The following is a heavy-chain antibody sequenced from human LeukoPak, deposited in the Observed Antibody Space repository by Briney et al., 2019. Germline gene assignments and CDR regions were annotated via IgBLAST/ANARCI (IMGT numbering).Heavy chain of an antibody. J-gene: IGHJ4*02. CDR3: AKDGGSGWDLGIDY. CDR1: GFTFSSYG. D-gene: IGHD6-19*01. CDR2: ISYDGSNK. V-gene: IGHV3-30*18. Sequence: GGSLRLSCAASGFTFSSYGMHWVRQAPGKGLEWVAVISYDGSNKYYADSVKGRFTISRDNSKNTLYLQMNSLRAEDTAVYYCAKDGGSGWDLGIDYWGQGTLVTVSS.